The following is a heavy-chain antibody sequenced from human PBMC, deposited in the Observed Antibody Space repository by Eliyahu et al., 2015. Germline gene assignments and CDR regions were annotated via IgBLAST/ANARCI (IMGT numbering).Heavy chain of an antibody. D-gene: IGHD3-3*01. CDR3: ARHATYYDFWSGYFKWDWFDP. V-gene: IGHV4-39*01. CDR1: GGSISSSSYY. CDR2: IYYSGST. J-gene: IGHJ5*02. Sequence: QLQLQESGPGLVKPSETLSLTCXVXGGSISSSSYYWGWIRQPPGKGLEWIGSIYYSGSTYYNPSLKSRVTISVDTSKNQFSLKLSSVTAADTAVYYCARHATYYDFWSGYFKWDWFDPWGQGTLVTVSS.